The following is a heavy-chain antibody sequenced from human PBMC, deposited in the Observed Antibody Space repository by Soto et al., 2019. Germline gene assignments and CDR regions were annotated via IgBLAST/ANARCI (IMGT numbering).Heavy chain of an antibody. CDR3: ASGRGASLEPHGMDV. V-gene: IGHV3-23*01. Sequence: EVQLLESGGGLVQPGGSLRLSCAASGFTFSSYAMSWVRQAPGKGLEWVSAISGSGGSTYYADSVKGRFTISRDNSKNTLYLQMNSLRAEDTAVYYCASGRGASLEPHGMDVWGQGTTVTVSS. D-gene: IGHD3-3*01. CDR2: ISGSGGST. J-gene: IGHJ6*02. CDR1: GFTFSSYA.